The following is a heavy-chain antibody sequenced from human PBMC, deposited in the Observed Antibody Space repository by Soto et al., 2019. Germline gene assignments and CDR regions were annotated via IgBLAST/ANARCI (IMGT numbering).Heavy chain of an antibody. J-gene: IGHJ4*02. CDR3: AKYPAVISAAGPFDY. V-gene: IGHV3-7*03. CDR1: GFTFSSYW. Sequence: GGSLRLSCAASGFTFSSYWMGWVRQAPEKGLEWVANIRQDGNDTYFVDSVKGRFTISRDNAKNTLYLQMSSLRAEDTAVYYCAKYPAVISAAGPFDYWGKGTLVPVSS. CDR2: IRQDGNDT. D-gene: IGHD6-13*01.